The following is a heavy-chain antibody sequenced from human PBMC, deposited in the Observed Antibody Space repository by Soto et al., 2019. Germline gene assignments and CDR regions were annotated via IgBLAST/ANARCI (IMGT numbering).Heavy chain of an antibody. D-gene: IGHD2-2*01. J-gene: IGHJ6*02. V-gene: IGHV3-21*01. Sequence: GGSLRLSCAASGFTFSSYSMNWVRQAPGKGLEWVSSISSSSSYIYYADSVKGRFTISRDNAKNSLYLQMNSLRAEDTAVYYCARVLSRNGGGGSTSGGNYYYGMDVWGQGTTVTVSS. CDR1: GFTFSSYS. CDR2: ISSSSSYI. CDR3: ARVLSRNGGGGSTSGGNYYYGMDV.